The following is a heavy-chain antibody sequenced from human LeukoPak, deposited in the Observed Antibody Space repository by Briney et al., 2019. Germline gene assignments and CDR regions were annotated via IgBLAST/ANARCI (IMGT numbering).Heavy chain of an antibody. CDR1: GFTFSSYW. CDR2: IKQDGSEK. J-gene: IGHJ6*02. Sequence: GGSLRLSCAASGFTFSSYWMSWVRQAPGKGLEWVANIKQDGSEKYYVDSVKGRFTISRDNAKNSLYLQMNSLRAEDTAVYYCARAMVRGPNLRGYYYYYYGMDVWGQGTTVTVSS. D-gene: IGHD3-10*01. V-gene: IGHV3-7*01. CDR3: ARAMVRGPNLRGYYYYYYGMDV.